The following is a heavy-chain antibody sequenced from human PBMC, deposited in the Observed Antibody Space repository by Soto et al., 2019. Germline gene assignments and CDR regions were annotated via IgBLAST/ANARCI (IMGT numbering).Heavy chain of an antibody. CDR3: ARGQEGVVATH. CDR2: VKDGGHT. Sequence: QVQLQQWGAGLLKPSETLSLNCAVTGGSLSGYYWSWIRQPPGKGLEWIGEVKDGGHTNYSPSPRGRVTISSDTSHNQFSLRLNSVTAADTGVYYCARGQEGVVATHWDQGSLVTVSS. J-gene: IGHJ4*02. D-gene: IGHD5-12*01. CDR1: GGSLSGYY. V-gene: IGHV4-34*01.